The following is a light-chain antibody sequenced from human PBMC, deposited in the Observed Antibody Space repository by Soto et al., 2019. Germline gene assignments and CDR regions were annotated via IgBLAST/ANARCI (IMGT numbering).Light chain of an antibody. Sequence: QSALTQPASVSGSPGQSITISCTGTSSDVGGYNYVSWYQQHPGKAPKLMIYEVSNRPSGVSNRFSGSKSGNTASLTISGPQAEDEADYYCSSYTSSSAFYVFGTGTQLTVL. CDR3: SSYTSSSAFYV. CDR1: SSDVGGYNY. V-gene: IGLV2-14*01. CDR2: EVS. J-gene: IGLJ1*01.